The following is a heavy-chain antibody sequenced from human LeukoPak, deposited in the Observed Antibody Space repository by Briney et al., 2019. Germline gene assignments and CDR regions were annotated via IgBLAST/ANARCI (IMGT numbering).Heavy chain of an antibody. D-gene: IGHD2-2*01. J-gene: IGHJ4*02. CDR3: ARDCSSTSCYLPSLDY. CDR2: ISSSGSTI. Sequence: GGSLRLSCAASVFTFSSYEMNWVRQAPGKGLEWVSYISSSGSTIYNADSVKGRFSISRDNAKNSLYLQMNSLRAEDTAVYYCARDCSSTSCYLPSLDYWGQGTLVTVSS. V-gene: IGHV3-48*03. CDR1: VFTFSSYE.